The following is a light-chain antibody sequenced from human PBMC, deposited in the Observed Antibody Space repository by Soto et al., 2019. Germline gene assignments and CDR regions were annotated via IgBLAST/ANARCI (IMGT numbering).Light chain of an antibody. CDR3: QQYYSTPT. CDR2: WAS. J-gene: IGKJ1*01. CDR1: QSVLYSSNNKNY. V-gene: IGKV4-1*01. Sequence: DIVMTQSPDSLAVSLGERATINCKSSQSVLYSSNNKNYLAWYQQKPGQPPKLLIYWASTRESGVPDRFSGSGSGKEFTLTISSLQAEDVAVYYCQQYYSTPTFGQGTKVEIK.